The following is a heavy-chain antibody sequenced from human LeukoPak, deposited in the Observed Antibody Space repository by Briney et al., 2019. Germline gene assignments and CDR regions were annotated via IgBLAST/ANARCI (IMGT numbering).Heavy chain of an antibody. CDR1: GFPVSSNY. CDR2: IYSGGST. V-gene: IGHV3-53*01. J-gene: IGHJ4*02. D-gene: IGHD1-26*01. Sequence: GSLRLSCAASGFPVSSNYMSWVRQAPGKGLEWVSVIYSGGSTYYADSVKGRFTISRDNSKNTLYLQMNSLRAEDTAVYYCARERSAQGGATTNWGQGTLVTVSS. CDR3: ARERSAQGGATTN.